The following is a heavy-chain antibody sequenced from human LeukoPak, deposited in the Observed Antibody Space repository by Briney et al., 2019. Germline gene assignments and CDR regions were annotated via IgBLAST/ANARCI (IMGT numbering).Heavy chain of an antibody. CDR1: GFTFDDYC. D-gene: IGHD6-13*01. CDR2: INWNGGST. Sequence: SGGSLRLSCAASGFTFDDYCMSWVRQAPGKGLEWGSGINWNGGSTGYADSVKGRFTISRDNAKNSLYLQMNSMRAEDTALYYCARDGLGIAAAGTYYYYYMDVWGKGTTVTVSS. J-gene: IGHJ6*03. V-gene: IGHV3-20*04. CDR3: ARDGLGIAAAGTYYYYYMDV.